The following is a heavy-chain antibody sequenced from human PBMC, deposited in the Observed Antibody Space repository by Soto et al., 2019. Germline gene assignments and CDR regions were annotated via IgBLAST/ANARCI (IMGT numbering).Heavy chain of an antibody. CDR1: GFTFSSYS. D-gene: IGHD4-17*01. CDR3: ARTSSMTTVTTTSYDAFDI. Sequence: EVQLVESGGGLVKPGGSLRLSCAASGFTFSSYSMNWVRQAPGKGLEWVSCISCSSSYIYYADSVKGRFTISRDYANNHLYLQMNSLRAEDTAVYYCARTSSMTTVTTTSYDAFDIWGQGTMVTVSS. CDR2: ISCSSSYI. J-gene: IGHJ3*02. V-gene: IGHV3-21*01.